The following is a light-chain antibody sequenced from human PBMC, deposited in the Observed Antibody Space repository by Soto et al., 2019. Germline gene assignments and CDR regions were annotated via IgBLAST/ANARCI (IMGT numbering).Light chain of an antibody. Sequence: QSVLTQPRSVSGSPGQSVTISCTGTSSDVGAYNYVSWYQQHPGKAPKLMTYDVSKRPSGVPDRFSGSKSGNTASLTISGLQAEDEADYYCCSYADNYPYLSGTGTKFTVL. V-gene: IGLV2-11*01. CDR2: DVS. CDR1: SSDVGAYNY. J-gene: IGLJ1*01. CDR3: CSYADNYPYL.